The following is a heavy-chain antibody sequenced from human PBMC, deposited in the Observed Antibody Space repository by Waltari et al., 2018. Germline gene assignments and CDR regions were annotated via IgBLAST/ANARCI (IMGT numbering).Heavy chain of an antibody. CDR2: IIPIFGTA. V-gene: IGHV1-69*13. J-gene: IGHJ4*02. CDR3: ATGLVVPAASARQY. D-gene: IGHD2-2*01. Sequence: QVQLVQSGAEVKKPGSSVKVSCKASGGTFRSYAISWVRQAPGQGLEWMGGIIPIFGTANYAQKFQGRVTMTEDTSTDTAYMELSSLRSEDTAVYYCATGLVVPAASARQYWGQGTLVTVSS. CDR1: GGTFRSYA.